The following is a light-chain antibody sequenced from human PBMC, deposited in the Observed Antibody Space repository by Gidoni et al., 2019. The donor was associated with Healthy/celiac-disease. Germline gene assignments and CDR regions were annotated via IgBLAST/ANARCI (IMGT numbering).Light chain of an antibody. CDR3: SSYTSSSTLTWV. J-gene: IGLJ3*02. CDR2: DVS. V-gene: IGLV2-14*03. Sequence: QSALTQPASVSGSPGQSITISCTGTSSDVGGYNYVSWYQPHPGKAPKLMIYDVSNRPSVVSNRFSGSKSGNTASLTISGLQAEDEADYYCSSYTSSSTLTWVFGGGTKLTVL. CDR1: SSDVGGYNY.